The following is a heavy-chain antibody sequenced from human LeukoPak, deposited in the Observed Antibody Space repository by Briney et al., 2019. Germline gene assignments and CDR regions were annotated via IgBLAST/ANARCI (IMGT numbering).Heavy chain of an antibody. CDR2: ISYDGSEK. Sequence: GGSLRLSCAASGFTFSSYAIHWVRQAPGKGLEWVAVISYDGSEKFYADSVKGRFTISRDNSKNTVYLQMNSLRVEDTAVYYCARDRPTTLDVWGQGTTVTVSS. V-gene: IGHV3-30-3*01. J-gene: IGHJ6*02. D-gene: IGHD1-1*01. CDR1: GFTFSSYA. CDR3: ARDRPTTLDV.